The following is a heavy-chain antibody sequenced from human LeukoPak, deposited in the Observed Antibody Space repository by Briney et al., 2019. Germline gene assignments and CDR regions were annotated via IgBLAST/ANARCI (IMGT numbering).Heavy chain of an antibody. CDR1: GGSINSTNYN. J-gene: IGHJ6*03. Sequence: KRSETLSLTCTVSGGSINSTNYNWGWIRQPPRRGPEWLASVYYSGLTYYNSSLKRRVSISVDPSRNQFSLKLTSVTAADTAVYYCARYWGSSYYYYYMDVWGKGTTVTVSS. V-gene: IGHV4-39*07. CDR3: ARYWGSSYYYYYMDV. D-gene: IGHD6-6*01. CDR2: VYYSGLT.